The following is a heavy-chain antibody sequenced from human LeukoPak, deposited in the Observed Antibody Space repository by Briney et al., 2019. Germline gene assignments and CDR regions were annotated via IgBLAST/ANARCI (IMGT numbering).Heavy chain of an antibody. V-gene: IGHV3-23*01. CDR1: GFTFGSYA. CDR3: AKDLEGYNWNGYYFDY. D-gene: IGHD1-20*01. CDR2: ISGSGGST. J-gene: IGHJ4*02. Sequence: PGGSLRLSCAASGFTFGSYAMSWVRQAPGKGLEWVSAISGSGGSTYYADSVKGRFTISRDNSKNTLYLQMNSLRAEDTAVYYCAKDLEGYNWNGYYFDYWGQGTLVTVSS.